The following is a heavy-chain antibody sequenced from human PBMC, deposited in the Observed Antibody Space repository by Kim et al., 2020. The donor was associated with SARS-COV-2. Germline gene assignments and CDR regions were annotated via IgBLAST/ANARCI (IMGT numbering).Heavy chain of an antibody. CDR2: IYYSGST. D-gene: IGHD6-13*01. CDR1: GGSISSYY. CDR3: AREKGYSSSWYKGAYYYYYGMDV. Sequence: SETLSLTCTVSGGSISSYYWSWIRQPPGKGLEWIGYIYYSGSTNYNPSLKSRVTISVDTSKNQFSLKLSSVTAADTAVYYCAREKGYSSSWYKGAYYYYYGMDVWGQGTTVTVSS. V-gene: IGHV4-59*13. J-gene: IGHJ6*02.